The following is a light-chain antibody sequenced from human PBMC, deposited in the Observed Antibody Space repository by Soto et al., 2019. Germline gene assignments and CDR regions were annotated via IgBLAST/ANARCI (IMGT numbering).Light chain of an antibody. CDR3: QQSYSTPIT. CDR2: ITS. J-gene: IGKJ5*01. V-gene: IGKV1-39*01. CDR1: QSIGTS. Sequence: DIQMTQSPSSLSAFAGDRVTITCRAGQSIGTSLNWYQQKVGKAPKLLIYITSNLQSGVPSRFSGSGSGTHFTLTINSLQPEDLATYYCQQSYSTPITFGQGTRLQIK.